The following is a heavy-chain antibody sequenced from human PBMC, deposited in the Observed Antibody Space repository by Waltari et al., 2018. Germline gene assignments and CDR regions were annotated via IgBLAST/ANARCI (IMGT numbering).Heavy chain of an antibody. Sequence: EVQLVESGGGLVQPGGSLRLSCAASGFTFSSYAMSWVRQATGKGLEWVSAISGSGGSTYYADSVKGRFTISRDNSKNTLYLQMNSLRAEDTAVYYCAKTSGGDYYYYYYMDVWGKGTTVTVSS. CDR2: ISGSGGST. J-gene: IGHJ6*03. CDR1: GFTFSSYA. D-gene: IGHD3-10*01. V-gene: IGHV3-23*04. CDR3: AKTSGGDYYYYYYMDV.